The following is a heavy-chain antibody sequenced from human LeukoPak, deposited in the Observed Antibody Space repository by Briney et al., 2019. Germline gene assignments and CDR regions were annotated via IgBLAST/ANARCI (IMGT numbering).Heavy chain of an antibody. J-gene: IGHJ4*02. CDR3: AFNSGYSSAWSPDY. D-gene: IGHD6-19*01. CDR1: GFTFSSYS. Sequence: GGSLRLSCAASGFTFSSYSMNWVRQAPGKGLEWVSYISSSSSTIYYADSVKGRFTISRDNAKNSLYLQMNSLRAEDTAVYYCAFNSGYSSAWSPDYWGQGTLVTVSS. V-gene: IGHV3-48*04. CDR2: ISSSSSTI.